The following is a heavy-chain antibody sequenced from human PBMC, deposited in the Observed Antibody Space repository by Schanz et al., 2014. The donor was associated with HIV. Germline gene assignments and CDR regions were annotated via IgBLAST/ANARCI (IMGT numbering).Heavy chain of an antibody. V-gene: IGHV3-23*01. CDR1: GFPFAAYA. CDR2: IDGVGDNT. Sequence: EVQLLESGGGLEQPGGSLRLSCATSGFPFAAYAMTWVRQAPGKGLEWVSAIDGVGDNTYYADSVKGRFTISRDNSKNTVYLRMSGLRAEDTAVYYCANQRYSGTYRPFDYWGRGTLVTVSS. D-gene: IGHD1-26*01. CDR3: ANQRYSGTYRPFDY. J-gene: IGHJ4*02.